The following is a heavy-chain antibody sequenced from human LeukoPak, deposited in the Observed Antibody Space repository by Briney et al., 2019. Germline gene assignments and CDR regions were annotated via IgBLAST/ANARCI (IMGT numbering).Heavy chain of an antibody. Sequence: SETLSLTCSVSGGSISSGLYYWSWIRQPPVKGLEWIVRMHYNSSTYYNPSLKSPVTISVDTSKTQYSLKLRSLTAADTSVYYCAKNDRGRPADYWGQGTLVTVSS. CDR1: GGSISSGLYY. D-gene: IGHD1-26*01. V-gene: IGHV4-39*01. CDR3: AKNDRGRPADY. J-gene: IGHJ4*02. CDR2: MHYNSST.